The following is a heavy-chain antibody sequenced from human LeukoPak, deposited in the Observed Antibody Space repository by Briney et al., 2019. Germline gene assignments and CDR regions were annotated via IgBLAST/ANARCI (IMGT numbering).Heavy chain of an antibody. V-gene: IGHV4-31*03. CDR1: GGSISSGGYY. Sequence: SQTLSLTCTVSGGSISSGGYYWSWIRQHPGKGPEWIGYIYYSGSTYYNPSLKSRVTISLDTSKNQFSLKLSSVTAADTAVYFCARGYGSGSYFVYWGQGTLVPVSS. CDR2: IYYSGST. D-gene: IGHD3-10*01. CDR3: ARGYGSGSYFVY. J-gene: IGHJ4*02.